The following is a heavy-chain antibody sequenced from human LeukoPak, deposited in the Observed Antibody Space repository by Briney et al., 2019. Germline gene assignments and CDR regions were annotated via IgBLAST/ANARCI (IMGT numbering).Heavy chain of an antibody. Sequence: GASVKVSCKASGGTFSSYAISWVRQAPGQGLEWMGGIIPIFGTANYAQKLQGRVTITADESTSTAYVELSSLRSEDTAVYYCARGFPNVNKYYDILTGYPYYFDYWGQGTLVTVSS. D-gene: IGHD3-9*01. V-gene: IGHV1-69*13. CDR3: ARGFPNVNKYYDILTGYPYYFDY. CDR2: IIPIFGTA. CDR1: GGTFSSYA. J-gene: IGHJ4*02.